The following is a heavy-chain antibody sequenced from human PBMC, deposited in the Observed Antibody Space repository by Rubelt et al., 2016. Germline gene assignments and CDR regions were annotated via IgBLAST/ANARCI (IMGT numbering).Heavy chain of an antibody. CDR3: ARDLSGSYGYGADAFDI. V-gene: IGHV4-34*01. CDR1: GYY. CDR2: INHSGST. Sequence: GYYWSWIRQPPGKGLEWIGEINHSGSTNYNPSLKSRVTISVDTSRNQFSLKLNSVTAADTAVYYCARDLSGSYGYGADAFDIWGQGTMVTVSS. D-gene: IGHD1-26*01. J-gene: IGHJ3*02.